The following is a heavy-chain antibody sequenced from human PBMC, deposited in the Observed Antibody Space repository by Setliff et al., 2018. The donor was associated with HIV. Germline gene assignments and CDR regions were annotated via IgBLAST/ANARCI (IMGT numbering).Heavy chain of an antibody. D-gene: IGHD3-10*01. J-gene: IGHJ4*02. V-gene: IGHV1-69*02. CDR3: ATSYGSGVAPFDN. Sequence: KVSCTASGYTFSTHTIHCLRQAPGQGPEWMGRTIPLFSMSNAALNFQGRLMITADKSSNTAYMSLTKLTFEDTAMYYCATSYGSGVAPFDNWGQGTLVTVSS. CDR2: TIPLFSMS. CDR1: GYTFSTHT.